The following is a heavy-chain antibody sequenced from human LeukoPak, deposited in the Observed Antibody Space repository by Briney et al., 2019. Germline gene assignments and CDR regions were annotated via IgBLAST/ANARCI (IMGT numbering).Heavy chain of an antibody. CDR1: GGTFSSYA. CDR3: ARVLGLGSEDAPYYFDY. V-gene: IGHV1-69*04. D-gene: IGHD3-16*01. Sequence: ASVKVSCKASGGTFSSYAISWVRQAPGQGLAWMGRIIPILGIANYAQKFQGRVTITADKSTSTAYMELSSLRSEDTAVYYCARVLGLGSEDAPYYFDYWGQGTLVTVSS. J-gene: IGHJ4*02. CDR2: IIPILGIA.